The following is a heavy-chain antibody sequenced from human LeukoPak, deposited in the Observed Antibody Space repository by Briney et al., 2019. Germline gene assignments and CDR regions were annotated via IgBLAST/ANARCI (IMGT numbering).Heavy chain of an antibody. D-gene: IGHD3-10*01. Sequence: SETLSLTCTVSGGSISSYYWSWIRQPPGKGLEWIGYIYYSGSTNYNPSLKSRVTISVDTSKNQFSLKLSSVTAADTAVYYCAGTKWFGDLSSTPSLPGYPFLFDPWGQGTLVTVSS. CDR3: AGTKWFGDLSSTPSLPGYPFLFDP. CDR1: GGSISSYY. CDR2: IYYSGST. J-gene: IGHJ5*02. V-gene: IGHV4-59*01.